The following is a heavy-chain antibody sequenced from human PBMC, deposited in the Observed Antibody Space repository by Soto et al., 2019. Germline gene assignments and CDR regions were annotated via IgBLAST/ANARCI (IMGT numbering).Heavy chain of an antibody. CDR1: GGTFSSYA. D-gene: IGHD5-18*01. J-gene: IGHJ6*02. V-gene: IGHV1-69*13. CDR3: SRSGRPRPPDTAMPEGSDYYYGMDV. CDR2: IIPIFGTA. Sequence: ASVKVSCKASGGTFSSYAISWVRQAPGQGLEWMGGIIPIFGTANYAQKFQGRVTITADESNSTAHMERSSLRSEDKAVYYCSRSGRPRPPDTAMPEGSDYYYGMDVWGQGTTVTVSS.